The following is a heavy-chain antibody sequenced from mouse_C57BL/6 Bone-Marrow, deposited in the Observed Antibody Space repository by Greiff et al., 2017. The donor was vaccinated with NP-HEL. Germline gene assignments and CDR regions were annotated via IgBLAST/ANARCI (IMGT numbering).Heavy chain of an antibody. CDR2: IRNKANNHAT. D-gene: IGHD1-1*01. Sequence: EVHLVESGGGLVQPGGSMKLSCAASGFTFSDAWMDWVRQSPEKGLEWVAEIRNKANNHATYYAESVKGRFTISRDDSKSSVYLQMNSLRAEDTGIYYCTGHYGSSYLDWYFDVWGTGTTVTVSS. V-gene: IGHV6-6*01. CDR1: GFTFSDAW. CDR3: TGHYGSSYLDWYFDV. J-gene: IGHJ1*03.